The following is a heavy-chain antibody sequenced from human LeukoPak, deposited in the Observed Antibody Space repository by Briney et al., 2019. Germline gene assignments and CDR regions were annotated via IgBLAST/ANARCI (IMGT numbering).Heavy chain of an antibody. CDR1: GFTVSSNY. V-gene: IGHV3-66*02. CDR3: ARVTFYYYYMDV. CDR2: IYSGGST. J-gene: IGHJ6*03. Sequence: GGSLRLSCAASGFTVSSNYMSWVRQAPGKGLEWVSVIYSGGSTYYAASVKGRFTISRDNSKNTLYLQMNSLRAEDTAVYYCARVTFYYYYMDVRGKGTTVTVSS.